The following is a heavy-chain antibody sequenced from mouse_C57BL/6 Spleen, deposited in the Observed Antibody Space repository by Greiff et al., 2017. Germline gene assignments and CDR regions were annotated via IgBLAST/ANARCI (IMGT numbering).Heavy chain of an antibody. J-gene: IGHJ4*01. Sequence: EVKVVESGGGLVQPGGSLSLSCAASGFTFTDYYMSWVRQPPGKALEWLGFIRNKANGYTTEYSASVKGRFTISRDISQSILYLQMNALRAEDSATYYCAREGPIYYDYAMDYWGQGTSVTVSS. V-gene: IGHV7-3*01. CDR2: IRNKANGYTT. CDR3: AREGPIYYDYAMDY. D-gene: IGHD2-4*01. CDR1: GFTFTDYY.